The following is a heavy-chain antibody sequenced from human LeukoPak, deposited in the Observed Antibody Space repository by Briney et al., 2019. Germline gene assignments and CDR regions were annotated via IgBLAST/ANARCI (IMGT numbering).Heavy chain of an antibody. CDR1: GFTFHDYA. J-gene: IGHJ4*02. V-gene: IGHV3-9*03. Sequence: GGSLRLSCAASGFTFHDYAMHWVRQAPGKGLEWVSGISWNGGTIDYADSVKGRFTISRDNAKNSLYLQMNSLRPEDMALYYCAKGPTYSSSSLFDYWGQGILVAVAS. CDR3: AKGPTYSSSSLFDY. D-gene: IGHD6-6*01. CDR2: ISWNGGTI.